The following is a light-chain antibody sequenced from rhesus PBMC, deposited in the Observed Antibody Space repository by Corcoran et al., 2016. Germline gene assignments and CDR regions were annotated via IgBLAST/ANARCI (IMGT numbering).Light chain of an antibody. V-gene: IGKV3-53*01. CDR3: QKYSNSPFA. CDR2: DAS. Sequence: QVMLTQSPATLSLSPGERATPFCRASQSVTNNLAWYQQKPGQAPRLLIYDASSRAAGVPNRFSGSGSGTEFTLTIRSLKPEDFAVYYCQKYSNSPFAFGPGTKLDIE. CDR1: QSVTNN. J-gene: IGKJ3*01.